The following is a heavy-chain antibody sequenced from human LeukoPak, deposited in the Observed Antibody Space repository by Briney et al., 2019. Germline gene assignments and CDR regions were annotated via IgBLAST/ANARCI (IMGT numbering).Heavy chain of an antibody. Sequence: GGSLRLSCEASGFTFSSSWMNWVRHSPGKGLEWVANIKGDGSLLYYVDSVKGRFTISRDNAKNSMYLQMTSLRAEDTALYYCARAPRADDIFFESWGQGTLVTVSS. D-gene: IGHD3-9*01. J-gene: IGHJ4*02. CDR3: ARAPRADDIFFES. CDR2: IKGDGSLL. V-gene: IGHV3-7*01. CDR1: GFTFSSSW.